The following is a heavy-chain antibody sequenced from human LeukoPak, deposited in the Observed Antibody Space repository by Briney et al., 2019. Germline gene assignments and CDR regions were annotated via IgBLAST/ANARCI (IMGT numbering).Heavy chain of an antibody. CDR2: ISYDGIMK. D-gene: IGHD3-16*01. Sequence: GGSLRLSCAASGFTFSSYGMHWLRQAPGKGLEWIAVISYDGIMKYYADIVKGRFTISRDSSKNTLFLQMNSLRAEDTAVYYCAKDDGGATWGYYFDYWGQGTLVTVSS. CDR1: GFTFSSYG. J-gene: IGHJ4*02. CDR3: AKDDGGATWGYYFDY. V-gene: IGHV3-30*12.